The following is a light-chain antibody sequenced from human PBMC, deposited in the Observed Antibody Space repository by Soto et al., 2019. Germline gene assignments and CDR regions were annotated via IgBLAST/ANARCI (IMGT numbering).Light chain of an antibody. CDR1: SSDVGAYDF. J-gene: IGLJ2*01. CDR2: GVS. Sequence: QSALTQPRSVSGSPGQSVTISCTGSSSDVGAYDFVSWYQHHPGKAPKLLIYGVSQRPSGVPDRFSGSKSGNTASLTISGLQAGDEADYYCCSYTGSNPLFGGGTKLTVL. CDR3: CSYTGSNPL. V-gene: IGLV2-11*01.